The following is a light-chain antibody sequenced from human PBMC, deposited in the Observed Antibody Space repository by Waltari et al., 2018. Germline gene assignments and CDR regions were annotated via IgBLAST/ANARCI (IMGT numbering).Light chain of an antibody. V-gene: IGKV1-5*03. Sequence: DIQMTQSPSTLSASVGDRVTITCRASQSISNWLAWYQQKPGKAPKLLIYKASSLQSGVPSRFSGSGSGTEFTLTISILQPGDFATYYCQQYNSYRTFGQGTKVEFK. J-gene: IGKJ1*01. CDR1: QSISNW. CDR3: QQYNSYRT. CDR2: KAS.